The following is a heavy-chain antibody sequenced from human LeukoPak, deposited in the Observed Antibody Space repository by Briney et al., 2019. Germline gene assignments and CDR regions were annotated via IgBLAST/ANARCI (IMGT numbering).Heavy chain of an antibody. CDR3: ARGSPPHYGMDV. CDR1: GFTFDDYA. V-gene: IGHV3-9*01. CDR2: ISWNSGSI. Sequence: GGSLRLSCAASGFTFDDYAMPWVRQAPGKGLEWVSGISWNSGSIGYADSVKGRFTISRDNAKNSLYLQMNSLRAEDTALYYCARGSPPHYGMDVWGQGTTVTVSS. D-gene: IGHD3-10*01. J-gene: IGHJ6*02.